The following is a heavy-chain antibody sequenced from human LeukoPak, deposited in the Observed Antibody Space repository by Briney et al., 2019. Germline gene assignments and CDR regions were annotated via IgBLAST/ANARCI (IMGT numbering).Heavy chain of an antibody. CDR3: ARRPRAEPDTSPDNWFDP. CDR2: VFYDGST. D-gene: IGHD1-14*01. V-gene: IGHV4-59*08. CDR1: DGSISTYF. J-gene: IGHJ5*02. Sequence: PSETLSLTCTVSDGSISTYFWNWIRQPPGRGLEWFGHVFYDGSTNLNPSLKSRVTISVDTSKNQFSLKLRSVTAADTAVYYCARRPRAEPDTSPDNWFDPWGQGTLVTVSS.